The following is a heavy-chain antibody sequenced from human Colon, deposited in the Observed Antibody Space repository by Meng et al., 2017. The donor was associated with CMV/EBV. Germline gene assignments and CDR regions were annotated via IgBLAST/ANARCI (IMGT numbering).Heavy chain of an antibody. CDR3: ARDGYSVPH. Sequence: GESLKISCAASGFTFRSYAMSWVRQAPGKGLEWVSTISGYGGSTYDADSVKGRFTISRDNSKNTLYLQKNSLRDEDTAVYYCARDGYSVPHWGQGTLVTVSS. J-gene: IGHJ4*02. D-gene: IGHD5-18*01. V-gene: IGHV3-23*01. CDR1: GFTFRSYA. CDR2: ISGYGGST.